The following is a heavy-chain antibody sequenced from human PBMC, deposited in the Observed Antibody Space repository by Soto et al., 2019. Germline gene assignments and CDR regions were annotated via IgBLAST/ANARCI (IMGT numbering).Heavy chain of an antibody. CDR2: IKQDGSEK. J-gene: IGHJ6*02. D-gene: IGHD6-6*01. CDR3: ARERVAARLNYYYGMDV. Sequence: GGSLRLSCAASGLTFSSYWMSLVRQAPGKGLEWVANIKQDGSEKYYVDSVKGRFTISRDNAKNSLYLQMNSLRAEDTAVYYCARERVAARLNYYYGMDVWGQGTTLTVSS. V-gene: IGHV3-7*05. CDR1: GLTFSSYW.